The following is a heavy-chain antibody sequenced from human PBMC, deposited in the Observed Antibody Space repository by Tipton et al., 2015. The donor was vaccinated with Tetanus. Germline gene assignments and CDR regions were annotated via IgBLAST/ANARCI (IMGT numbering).Heavy chain of an antibody. CDR1: GFTFSSYA. V-gene: IGHV3-30-3*01. J-gene: IGHJ4*02. CDR3: ASDIEGSDY. CDR2: ISYDGSNK. Sequence: SLRLSCAASGFTFSSYAMHWVRQAPGKGLEWVAVISYDGSNKYYADSVKGRFTIPRDNSKNTLYLQMNSLRAEDTAVYYCASDIEGSDYWGQGTLVTVSS.